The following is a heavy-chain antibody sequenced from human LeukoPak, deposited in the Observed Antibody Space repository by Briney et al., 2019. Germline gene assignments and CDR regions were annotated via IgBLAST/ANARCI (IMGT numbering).Heavy chain of an antibody. Sequence: SVRVSCKASGGTFSSYAISWVRQAPGQGLEWMGGIIPIFGTANYAQKFQGRVTITADESTSTAYMELSSLRSEDTAVYYCASVDIVVVPAAIKYYYYGMDVWGQGTTVTVSS. V-gene: IGHV1-69*01. CDR1: GGTFSSYA. D-gene: IGHD2-2*03. CDR3: ASVDIVVVPAAIKYYYYGMDV. J-gene: IGHJ6*02. CDR2: IIPIFGTA.